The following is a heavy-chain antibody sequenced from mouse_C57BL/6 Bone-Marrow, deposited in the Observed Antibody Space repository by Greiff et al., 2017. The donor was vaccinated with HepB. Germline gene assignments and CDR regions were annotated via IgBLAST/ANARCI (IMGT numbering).Heavy chain of an antibody. J-gene: IGHJ4*01. CDR2: ISYDGSN. CDR1: GYSITSGYY. D-gene: IGHD1-1*01. CDR3: ARGDYYGSSHYYAMDY. Sequence: EVQRVESGPGLVKPSQSLSLTCSVTGYSITSGYYWNWIRQFPGNKLEWMGYISYDGSNNYNPSLKNRISITRDTSKNQFFLKLNSVTTEDTATYYCARGDYYGSSHYYAMDYWGQGTSVTVSS. V-gene: IGHV3-6*01.